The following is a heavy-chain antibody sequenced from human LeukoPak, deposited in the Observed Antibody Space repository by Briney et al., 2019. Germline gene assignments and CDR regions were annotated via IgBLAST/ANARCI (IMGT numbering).Heavy chain of an antibody. J-gene: IGHJ6*03. Sequence: GGSLRLSCAASGFTVSSNYMSWVRQGPGKGLEWVSVIYSGGSTYYADSVKGRFTISRDNSKNTLYLQMNSLRAEDTAVYYCASGLDIVVVPAAPYYYYMDVWGKGTTVTVSS. V-gene: IGHV3-53*01. CDR1: GFTVSSNY. CDR3: ASGLDIVVVPAAPYYYYMDV. D-gene: IGHD2-2*01. CDR2: IYSGGST.